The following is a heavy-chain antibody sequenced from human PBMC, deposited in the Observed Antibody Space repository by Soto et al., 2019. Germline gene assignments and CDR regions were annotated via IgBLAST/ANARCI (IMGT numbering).Heavy chain of an antibody. CDR3: ARGLECLGGDCGPNWFDD. CDR1: GAPVSSHENN. CDR2: IYYGGST. J-gene: IGHJ5*02. D-gene: IGHD2-21*02. V-gene: IGHV4-30-4*01. Sequence: PWETLCLPCCVGGAPVSSHENNWTRNRQSSGKDLEWIGYIYYGGSTVYNPSLKGRSTVSLDTSKNQFSLNLTSVTAADTAVYFCARGLECLGGDCGPNWFDDWGQGTRVTVSS.